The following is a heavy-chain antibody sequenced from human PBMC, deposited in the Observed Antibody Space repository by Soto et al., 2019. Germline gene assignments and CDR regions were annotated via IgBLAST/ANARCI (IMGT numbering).Heavy chain of an antibody. CDR2: IKADGSET. CDR1: GFSFSTYW. J-gene: IGHJ6*02. V-gene: IGHV3-7*03. D-gene: IGHD5-12*01. Sequence: GGSLRLSCVASGFSFSTYWMSWVRQVPGTGLEWVANIKADGSETHYVDSVRGRFTISRDNAKTSLYLQVNSLRAEDTAVYYCAKEGSGYDFGMDVWGQGTTVTVSS. CDR3: AKEGSGYDFGMDV.